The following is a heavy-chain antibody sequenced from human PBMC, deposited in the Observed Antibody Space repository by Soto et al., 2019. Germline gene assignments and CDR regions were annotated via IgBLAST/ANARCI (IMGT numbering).Heavy chain of an antibody. CDR3: ARVYCSSTSCYSAYYYYGMDV. J-gene: IGHJ6*02. CDR1: GLTFSLYG. CDR2: ISYEGRNK. D-gene: IGHD2-2*01. V-gene: IGHV3-30*03. Sequence: GGSLRLSCAVSGLTFSLYGMHWVRQAPGKGLEWVAFISYEGRNKYYADSVKGRFTISRDNSKNTLSLQLDSLRPEDTAVYYCARVYCSSTSCYSAYYYYGMDVWGQGTTVTVSS.